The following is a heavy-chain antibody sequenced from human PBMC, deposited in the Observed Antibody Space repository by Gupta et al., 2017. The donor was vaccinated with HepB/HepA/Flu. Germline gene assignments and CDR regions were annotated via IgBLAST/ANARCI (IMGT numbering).Heavy chain of an antibody. CDR2: FDPEDGET. J-gene: IGHJ6*02. V-gene: IGHV1-24*01. CDR3: ATDRGCSSTSHGCDTDNYYYYYGMDV. CDR1: GYTLTELS. Sequence: QVQLVQSGAEVKKPGASVKVSCKVSGYTLTELSMHWVRQAPGKGLVWRGGFDPEDGETIYAQKFQGRVTMTEDTSTDTAYMELSSLRSEDTAVYYCATDRGCSSTSHGCDTDNYYYYYGMDVWGQGTTVTVSS. D-gene: IGHD2-2*01.